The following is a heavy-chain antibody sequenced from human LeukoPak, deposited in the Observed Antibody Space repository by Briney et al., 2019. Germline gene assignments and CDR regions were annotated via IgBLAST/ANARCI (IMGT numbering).Heavy chain of an antibody. CDR1: GSTFSNYW. CDR2: IKQDGSER. D-gene: IGHD3-10*01. Sequence: GGSLRLSCAASGSTFSNYWMTWVRQAPGKGLEWVANIKQDGSERDYVDSVKGRFTISRDDAKNSLYLQMNSLRAEDTAVYYCARGITMANWGQGTLVTVSS. CDR3: ARGITMAN. J-gene: IGHJ4*02. V-gene: IGHV3-7*04.